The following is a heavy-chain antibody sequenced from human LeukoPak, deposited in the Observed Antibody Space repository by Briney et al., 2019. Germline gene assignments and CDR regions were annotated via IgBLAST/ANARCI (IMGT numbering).Heavy chain of an antibody. CDR3: ARAIAAAESY. J-gene: IGHJ4*02. D-gene: IGHD6-13*01. CDR1: GFTLSNYW. CDR2: IKQDGSEK. Sequence: PAGSLRLSCAASGFTLSNYWISWVRQAPGKGLEWVANIKQDGSEKYYVDSVKGRFTISRDNAKNSVYLQMNSLRAEDTAVYYCARAIAAAESYWGQGTLGTVSS. V-gene: IGHV3-7*01.